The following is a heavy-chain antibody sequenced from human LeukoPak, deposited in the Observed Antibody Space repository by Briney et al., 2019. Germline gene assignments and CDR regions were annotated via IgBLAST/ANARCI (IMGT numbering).Heavy chain of an antibody. Sequence: AGGSLRLSCAAAGFTFSDNWMSWVRQPPGKGLEWVATIKQDGGGKFYVGSVEGRFTISRDNAKNLVFLEMNSLRAEDTAVYYCARAYYDSSGYYYVYFDYWGQGTLVTVSS. D-gene: IGHD3-22*01. V-gene: IGHV3-7*01. CDR1: GFTFSDNW. CDR2: IKQDGGGK. CDR3: ARAYYDSSGYYYVYFDY. J-gene: IGHJ4*02.